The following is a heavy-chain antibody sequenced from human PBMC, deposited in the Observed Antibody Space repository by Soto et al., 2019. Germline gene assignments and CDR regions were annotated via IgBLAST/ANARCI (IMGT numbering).Heavy chain of an antibody. V-gene: IGHV3-74*01. CDR3: ARVYYYDSSGYFPFDY. CDR1: GFTFSSYW. Sequence: EVQLVESGGGLVQPGGSLRLSCAASGFTFSSYWMHWVRQAPGKGLVWVSRINSDGSSTSYADSVKGRFTISRDNAKNTLYLKMNSLRAEDTAVYYCARVYYYDSSGYFPFDYWGQGTLVTVSS. D-gene: IGHD3-22*01. J-gene: IGHJ4*02. CDR2: INSDGSST.